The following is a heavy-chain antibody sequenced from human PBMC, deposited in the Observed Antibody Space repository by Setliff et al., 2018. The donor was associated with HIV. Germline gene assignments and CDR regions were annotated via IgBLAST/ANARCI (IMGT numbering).Heavy chain of an antibody. J-gene: IGHJ4*02. CDR3: ARDFCGSSCSSGYGYFDH. CDR1: GFTFSSYS. V-gene: IGHV3-48*01. CDR2: ISGNSGAV. Sequence: PGGSLRLSCAASGFTFSSYSMNWVRQAPGKGLEWVSFISGNSGAVTYADSVKGRFTISRDNARNSLYLEMNSLRADDTAVYYCARDFCGSSCSSGYGYFDHWGQGTLVTVSS. D-gene: IGHD2-15*01.